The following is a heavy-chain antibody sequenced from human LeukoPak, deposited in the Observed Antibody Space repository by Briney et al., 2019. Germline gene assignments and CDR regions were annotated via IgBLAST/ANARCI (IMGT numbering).Heavy chain of an antibody. CDR1: GYTFTNYG. D-gene: IGHD3-22*01. V-gene: IGHV1-18*01. CDR3: ASTYYYDTSGYYYGHWFDP. CDR2: IGAYNGNT. Sequence: GASVKVSCKASGYTFTNYGISWVRQAPGQGLEWMGWIGAYNGNTNYAQRLQGRVTMTTDTSTSTAYMELRSLRSDDTAVYYCASTYYYDTSGYYYGHWFDPWGQGTLVTVPS. J-gene: IGHJ5*02.